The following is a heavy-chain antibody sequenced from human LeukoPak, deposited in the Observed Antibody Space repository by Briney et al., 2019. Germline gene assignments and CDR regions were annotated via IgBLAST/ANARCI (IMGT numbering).Heavy chain of an antibody. V-gene: IGHV1-18*01. Sequence: ASVKVSCKASGYTFTSYGISWVRQAPGQGLEWMGWISAYNGNTNYARKLQGRVTMTTDTSTSTAYMELRSLRSDDTAVYYCASGEVVTSRVAFYYYYGMDVWGQGTTVTVSS. CDR3: ASGEVVTSRVAFYYYYGMDV. CDR1: GYTFTSYG. CDR2: ISAYNGNT. D-gene: IGHD4-23*01. J-gene: IGHJ6*02.